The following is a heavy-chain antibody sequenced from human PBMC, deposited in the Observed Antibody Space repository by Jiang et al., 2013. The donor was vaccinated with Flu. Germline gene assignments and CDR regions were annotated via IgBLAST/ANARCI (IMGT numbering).Heavy chain of an antibody. CDR1: GFTFSSYG. CDR3: ASDNLYCSGGSCARGYLDY. D-gene: IGHD2-15*01. V-gene: IGHV3-33*01. J-gene: IGHJ4*02. Sequence: VQLVESGGGVVQPGRSLRLSCAASGFTFSSYGMHWVRQAPGKGLEWVAVIWYDGSNKYYADSVKGRFTISRDNSKNTLYLQMNSLRAEDTAVYYCASDNLYCSGGSCARGYLDYWGQGTLVTVSS. CDR2: IWYDGSNK.